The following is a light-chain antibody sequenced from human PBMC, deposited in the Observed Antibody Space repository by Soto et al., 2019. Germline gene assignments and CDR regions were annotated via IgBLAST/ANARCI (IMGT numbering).Light chain of an antibody. CDR2: NTN. CDR3: AAWDDSLIGFYV. V-gene: IGLV1-44*01. Sequence: QSALTQPPSVPGTPGQRVTVSCSGSSSNIGSNTVSWYQQLPGTAPKLLIYNTNQRPSGVPDRFSGSKSGTSASLAIRGLQSEDEAEYYCAAWDDSLIGFYVFGAGTKVTVL. CDR1: SSNIGSNT. J-gene: IGLJ1*01.